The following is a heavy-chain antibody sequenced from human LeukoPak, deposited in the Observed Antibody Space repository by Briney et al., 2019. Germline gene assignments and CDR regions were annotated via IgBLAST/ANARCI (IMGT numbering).Heavy chain of an antibody. V-gene: IGHV1-2*02. CDR3: ARDYYDSSGFGAFDI. CDR1: GYTFTAYY. J-gene: IGHJ3*02. D-gene: IGHD3-22*01. Sequence: ASVKVSCKASGYTFTAYYMHWVRRAPGQGLEWMGWINPNSGGTNYAQKFQDRVTMTRDTSISTAYMELSRLRSDDTAVYYCARDYYDSSGFGAFDIWGQGTMVTVSS. CDR2: INPNSGGT.